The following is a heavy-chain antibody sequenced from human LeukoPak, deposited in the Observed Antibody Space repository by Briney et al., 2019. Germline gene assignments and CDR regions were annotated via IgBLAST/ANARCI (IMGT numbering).Heavy chain of an antibody. CDR1: EFSFSSYG. Sequence: SLRLSCAASEFSFSSYGMHWVRRAPGKGLQWVASVWNDGTNKYHADSVKGRFTISRDNSQSTLYLQMNSLRAEDTAVYYCARARNNYDSSGFSALDYWGQGTLVTVFS. V-gene: IGHV3-33*01. D-gene: IGHD3-22*01. CDR3: ARARNNYDSSGFSALDY. CDR2: VWNDGTNK. J-gene: IGHJ4*02.